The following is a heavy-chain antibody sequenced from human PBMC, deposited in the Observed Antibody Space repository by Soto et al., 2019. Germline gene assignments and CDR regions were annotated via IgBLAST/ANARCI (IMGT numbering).Heavy chain of an antibody. CDR1: GFTFSSYA. Sequence: PGGSLRLSCAASGFTFSSYAMSWVRQAPGKRLEWVSAISGSGGSTYYADSVKGRFTISRDNSKNTLYLQMNSLRAEDTAVYYCARSSYDFWSGYYDGWWFDPWGQGTLVTVSS. J-gene: IGHJ5*02. D-gene: IGHD3-3*01. V-gene: IGHV3-23*01. CDR2: ISGSGGST. CDR3: ARSSYDFWSGYYDGWWFDP.